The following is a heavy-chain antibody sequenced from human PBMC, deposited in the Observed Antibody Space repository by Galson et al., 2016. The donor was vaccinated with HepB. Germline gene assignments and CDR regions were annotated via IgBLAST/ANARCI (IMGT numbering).Heavy chain of an antibody. CDR3: ARDRVAEASDY. CDR2: INSDGSAT. D-gene: IGHD6-13*01. Sequence: WMHWVRQAPGKGLVWVSRINSDGSATSYADSVKGRFTISRDNAKNTLYLQMNSLRAEDAAVYYCARDRVAEASDYWGHGTLVTVSS. J-gene: IGHJ4*01. CDR1: W. V-gene: IGHV3-74*01.